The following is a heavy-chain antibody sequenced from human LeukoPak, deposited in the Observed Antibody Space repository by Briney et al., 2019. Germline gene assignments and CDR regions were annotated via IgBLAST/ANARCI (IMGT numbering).Heavy chain of an antibody. Sequence: SETLSLTCAVYGGSFSGYYWSWIRQPPGKGLEWIGEINHSGSTNYNPSLKSRVTISVDTSKNQSSLKLSSVTAADTAVYYCARGLTSSGYYPWGQGTTVTVSS. D-gene: IGHD3-22*01. CDR1: GGSFSGYY. CDR3: ARGLTSSGYYP. J-gene: IGHJ6*02. CDR2: INHSGST. V-gene: IGHV4-34*01.